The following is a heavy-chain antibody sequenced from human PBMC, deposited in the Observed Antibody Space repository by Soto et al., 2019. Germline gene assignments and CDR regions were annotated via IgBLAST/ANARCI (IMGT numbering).Heavy chain of an antibody. Sequence: QVQLVQSGAEVKKPGASVKVSCKASGYTFTSYGISWVRQAPGQGLEWMGWISAYNGNTNYAQKLQGRVTMTTDPSTSTAYMELRSLRSDDTAVYYCARDPFPPTVTTLYYFDYWGQGTLVTVSS. CDR1: GYTFTSYG. D-gene: IGHD4-17*01. V-gene: IGHV1-18*04. CDR2: ISAYNGNT. J-gene: IGHJ4*02. CDR3: ARDPFPPTVTTLYYFDY.